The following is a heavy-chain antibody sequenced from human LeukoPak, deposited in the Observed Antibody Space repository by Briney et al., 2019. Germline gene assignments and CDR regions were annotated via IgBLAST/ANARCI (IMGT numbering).Heavy chain of an antibody. CDR1: GGTFSSYA. V-gene: IGHV1-69*05. CDR3: ARGVGRGGYYYYMDV. CDR2: IIPIFGTA. J-gene: IGHJ6*03. Sequence: SVKVSCKASGGTFSSYAISWVRQAPGQGLEWMGGIIPIFGTANYAQKFQGRVTITTDESTSTAYMELSSLRSEDTAVYYCARGVGRGGYYYYMDVWGKGTTVTVSS. D-gene: IGHD3-10*01.